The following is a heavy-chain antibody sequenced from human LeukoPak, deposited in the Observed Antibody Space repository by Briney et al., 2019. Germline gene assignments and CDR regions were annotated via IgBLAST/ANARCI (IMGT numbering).Heavy chain of an antibody. Sequence: GGSLRLSCAASGFTFSSYGMHWVRQAPGKGLEWVAFIRYDGSNKYYADSVKGRFTISRDNSKNTLYLQMNRLRAEDTAVYYCATITIVATPFDYWGQGTLVTVSS. CDR3: ATITIVATPFDY. CDR1: GFTFSSYG. CDR2: IRYDGSNK. V-gene: IGHV3-30*02. J-gene: IGHJ4*02. D-gene: IGHD5-12*01.